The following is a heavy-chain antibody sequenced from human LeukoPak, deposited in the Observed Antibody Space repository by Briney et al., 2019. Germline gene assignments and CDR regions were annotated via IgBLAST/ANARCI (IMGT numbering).Heavy chain of an antibody. CDR2: ISSSSSYI. CDR1: GFTFSSYS. CDR3: ARSYGDYYYFDY. Sequence: GGSLRLSCAASGFTFSSYSMNWVRQAPGKGLEWVSSISSSSSYIYYADSVKGRFTISRDNAKNSLYLQMNSLRAEDMALYYCARSYGDYYYFDYWGQGTLVTVSS. J-gene: IGHJ4*02. D-gene: IGHD4-17*01. V-gene: IGHV3-21*04.